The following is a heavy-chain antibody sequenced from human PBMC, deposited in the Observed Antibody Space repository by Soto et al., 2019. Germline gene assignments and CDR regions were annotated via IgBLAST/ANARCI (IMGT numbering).Heavy chain of an antibody. CDR2: ISYDGSNK. CDR1: GFTFSSYA. D-gene: IGHD3-22*01. CDR3: ARAEGTYYYDSSGYYDY. J-gene: IGHJ4*02. Sequence: QVQLVESGGGVVQPGRSLRLSCAASGFTFSSYAMHWVRQAPGKGLEWVAVISYDGSNKYYADSVKGRFTISRDNSKNTLYLQMNRLRAEDTAVYYCARAEGTYYYDSSGYYDYWGQGTLVTVSS. V-gene: IGHV3-30-3*01.